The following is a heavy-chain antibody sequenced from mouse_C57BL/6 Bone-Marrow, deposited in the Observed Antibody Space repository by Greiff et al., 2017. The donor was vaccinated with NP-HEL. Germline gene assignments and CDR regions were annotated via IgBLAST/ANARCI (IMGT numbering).Heavy chain of an antibody. J-gene: IGHJ1*03. CDR1: GYTFTDYE. CDR2: IDPETGGT. D-gene: IGHD1-1*01. CDR3: TTPYYGSSPGYFDV. V-gene: IGHV1-15*01. Sequence: QVQLQQSGAELVRPGASVTLSCKASGYTFTDYEMHRVKQTPVHGLEWIGAIDPETGGTAYNQKFKGKAILTADKSSSTAYMELRSLTSEDSAVYYCTTPYYGSSPGYFDVWGTGTTVTVSS.